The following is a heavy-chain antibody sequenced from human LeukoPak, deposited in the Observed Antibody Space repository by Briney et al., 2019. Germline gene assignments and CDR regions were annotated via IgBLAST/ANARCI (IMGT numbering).Heavy chain of an antibody. CDR1: GFTFTRYT. D-gene: IGHD2-21*01. CDR3: VRDNYGGILDF. CDR2: VLYDGSNK. V-gene: IGHV3-30*04. Sequence: GRSLRLSCAASGFTFTRYTMHWVRQAPGKRLEWVAVVLYDGSNKYYADSVKGRVTLSRDNSKNTLSLQMNTLRADDTAVYYCVRDNYGGILDFWGQGTLVTVSS. J-gene: IGHJ4*02.